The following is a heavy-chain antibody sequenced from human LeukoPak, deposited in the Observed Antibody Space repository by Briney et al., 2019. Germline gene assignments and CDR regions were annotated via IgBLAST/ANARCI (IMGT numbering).Heavy chain of an antibody. J-gene: IGHJ6*03. CDR3: AREDYYGSGSYFHYYYYMDV. CDR1: GGSISSSSYY. D-gene: IGHD3-10*01. Sequence: SETLSLTCTVSGGSISSSSYYWGWIRQPPGKGLEWIGSIYYSGSTYYNPSLKSRVTISVDTSKNQFSLKLSSVTAADTAVYYCAREDYYGSGSYFHYYYYMDVWGKGTTVTVSS. CDR2: IYYSGST. V-gene: IGHV4-39*02.